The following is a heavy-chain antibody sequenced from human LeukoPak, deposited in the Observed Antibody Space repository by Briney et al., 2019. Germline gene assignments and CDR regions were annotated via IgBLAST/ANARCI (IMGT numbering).Heavy chain of an antibody. CDR3: ARAGYSSGWYDSGDAFDI. CDR1: GYTFTSYG. Sequence: ASVKVSCKASGYTFTSYGISWVRQAPGQGLEWMGWISAYNGNTNYAQKLQGRVTMTTDTSTSTAYMELRSLRSDDTAVYYCARAGYSSGWYDSGDAFDIWGQGTMVTVSS. D-gene: IGHD6-19*01. CDR2: ISAYNGNT. J-gene: IGHJ3*02. V-gene: IGHV1-18*01.